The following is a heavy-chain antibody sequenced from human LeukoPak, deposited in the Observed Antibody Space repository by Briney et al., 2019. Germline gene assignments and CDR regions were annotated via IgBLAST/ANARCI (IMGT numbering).Heavy chain of an antibody. Sequence: GGYLRLSCTASAFTFSSYWMNWARQAPGKGLEWVASINHNGNVNYYVDSVKGRFTISRDNAKNSLYLQMSNLRAEDTAVYFCARGGGLDVWGQGATVTVSS. CDR2: INHNGNVN. CDR3: ARGGGLDV. D-gene: IGHD3-16*01. V-gene: IGHV3-7*03. CDR1: AFTFSSYW. J-gene: IGHJ6*02.